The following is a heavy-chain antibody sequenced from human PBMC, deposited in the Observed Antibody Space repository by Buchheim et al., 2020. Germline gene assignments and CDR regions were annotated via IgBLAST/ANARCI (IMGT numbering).Heavy chain of an antibody. CDR3: ARVAARLDFDY. V-gene: IGHV4-30-2*01. CDR1: GGSISSGGYS. D-gene: IGHD6-6*01. J-gene: IGHJ4*02. CDR2: IYHCGST. Sequence: QVQLQESGPGLVKPSQTLSLTCAVSGGSISSGGYSWSWIRQPPGKGLEWIGYIYHCGSTYYNPSLKSRVTISVDRSKNHFSLKLSSVTAADTAVYYCARVAARLDFDYWGQGTL.